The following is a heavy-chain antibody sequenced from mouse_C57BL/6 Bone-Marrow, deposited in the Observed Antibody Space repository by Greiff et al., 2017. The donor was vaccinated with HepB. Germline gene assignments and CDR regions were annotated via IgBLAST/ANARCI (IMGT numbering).Heavy chain of an antibody. J-gene: IGHJ3*01. Sequence: EVKLEESGGGLVQPGGSMKLSCVASGFTFSNYWMNWVRQSPEKGLEWVAQIRLKSDNYATHYAESVKGRFTISRDDSKSSVYLQMNNLRAEDTGIYYCTGAYYSNWFAYWGQGTLVTVSA. CDR1: GFTFSNYW. V-gene: IGHV6-3*01. CDR2: IRLKSDNYAT. D-gene: IGHD2-5*01. CDR3: TGAYYSNWFAY.